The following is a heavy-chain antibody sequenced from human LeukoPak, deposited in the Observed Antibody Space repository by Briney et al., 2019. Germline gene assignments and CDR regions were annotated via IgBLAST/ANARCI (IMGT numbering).Heavy chain of an antibody. J-gene: IGHJ4*02. V-gene: IGHV4-39*07. Sequence: SETLSLTCTVSGGSISSSSYYWGWIRQPPGKGLEWIGSIYYSGSTYYNPSLKSRVTISVDTSKNQFSLKLSSVTAADTAVYYCASQGVGARLYYFDYWGQGTLVTVSS. CDR3: ASQGVGARLYYFDY. CDR1: GGSISSSSYY. D-gene: IGHD1-26*01. CDR2: IYYSGST.